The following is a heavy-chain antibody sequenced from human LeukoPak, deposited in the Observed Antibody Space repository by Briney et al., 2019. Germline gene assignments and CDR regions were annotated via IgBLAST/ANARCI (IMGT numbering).Heavy chain of an antibody. CDR3: AREEVAGHRGVFDY. CDR2: INPNSSGT. CDR1: GYTFTGNY. V-gene: IGHV1-2*02. J-gene: IGHJ4*02. D-gene: IGHD6-19*01. Sequence: GASVKVSCKTSGYTFTGNYMHWVRPAPGQGLEWMGWINPNSSGTNYAQKFQGRVTMTRDTSISTAYMELRRLTSDDTVVYYCAREEVAGHRGVFDYWGQGTLVTVSS.